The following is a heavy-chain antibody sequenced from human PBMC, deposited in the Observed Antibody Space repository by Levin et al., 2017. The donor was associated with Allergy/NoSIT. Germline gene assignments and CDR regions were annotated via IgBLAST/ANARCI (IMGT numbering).Heavy chain of an antibody. CDR2: IYYSGST. V-gene: IGHV4-31*03. D-gene: IGHD2-2*03. CDR1: GGSISGGGYH. Sequence: LRLSCTVSGGSISGGGYHWTWIRQHTEKGLEWIGYIYYSGSTFYNPSLNSRPMISVDTSKNQFSLIVSSVTAADTAFYYCAREDGSTFDFWGQGALVTVAS. CDR3: AREDGSTFDF. J-gene: IGHJ4*02.